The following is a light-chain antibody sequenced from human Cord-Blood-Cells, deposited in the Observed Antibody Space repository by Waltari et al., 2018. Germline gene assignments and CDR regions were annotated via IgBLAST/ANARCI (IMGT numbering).Light chain of an antibody. CDR1: SSDVGGYNY. V-gene: IGLV2-8*01. Sequence: QSALTQPPSASGSPGQSVTISCTGTSSDVGGYNYVSWYQQHPGKAPQLMIYEVSKRRSGVPDRFAGSKSGNTASLTVSGLQAEDEADYYCSSYAGSNNYVVFGGGTKLTVL. J-gene: IGLJ2*01. CDR2: EVS. CDR3: SSYAGSNNYVV.